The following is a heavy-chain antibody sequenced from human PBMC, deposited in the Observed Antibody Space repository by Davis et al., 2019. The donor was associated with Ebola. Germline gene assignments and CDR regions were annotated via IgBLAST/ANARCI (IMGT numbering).Heavy chain of an antibody. Sequence: PSETLSLTCTVSGGSISSGGYYWSWIRQHPGKGLEWIGYIYYSGSTYYNPSLKSRVTISVDTSKNQFSLKLSSVTAADTAVYYCARAQPGDYYGMDVWGQGTTVTVSS. J-gene: IGHJ6*02. D-gene: IGHD2-2*01. V-gene: IGHV4-30-4*08. CDR2: IYYSGST. CDR3: ARAQPGDYYGMDV. CDR1: GGSISSGGYY.